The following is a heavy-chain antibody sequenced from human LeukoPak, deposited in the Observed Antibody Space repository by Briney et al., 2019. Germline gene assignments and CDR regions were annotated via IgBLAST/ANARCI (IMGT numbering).Heavy chain of an antibody. J-gene: IGHJ4*02. CDR1: GFTFSSYG. CDR2: ISYDGSNK. V-gene: IGHV3-30*18. Sequence: GGSLRLSCAASGFTFSSYGMHWVRQAPGKGLEWVAVISYDGSNKYYADSVKGRFTISRDNSKNTLYLQMNSLRAEDTAVYYCAKAGSGYYPDYWGQGTLVTVSS. CDR3: AKAGSGYYPDY. D-gene: IGHD3-22*01.